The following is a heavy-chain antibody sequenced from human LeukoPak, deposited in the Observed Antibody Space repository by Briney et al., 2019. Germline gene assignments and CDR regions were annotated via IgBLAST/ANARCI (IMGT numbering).Heavy chain of an antibody. Sequence: GGSLRLSCAASEFSVGSNYMTWVRQAPGKGLEWVSLIYSGGSTYYADSVKGRFTISRDNSKNTLYLQMNSLGAEDTAVYYCAREKMGVGYYMDVWGRGTTVTISS. V-gene: IGHV3-66*01. CDR1: EFSVGSNY. CDR3: AREKMGVGYYMDV. J-gene: IGHJ6*03. CDR2: IYSGGST. D-gene: IGHD1-26*01.